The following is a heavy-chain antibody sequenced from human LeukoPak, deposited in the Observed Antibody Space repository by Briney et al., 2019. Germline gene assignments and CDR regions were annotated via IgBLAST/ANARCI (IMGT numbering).Heavy chain of an antibody. CDR1: GFIFSSYA. CDR2: ISGSGGST. J-gene: IGHJ4*02. D-gene: IGHD5-24*01. Sequence: GGSLRLSCAASGFIFSSYAMSWVRQAPGKGLEWVSAISGSGGSTYYADSVKGRFTISRDNSKNTLYLQMNSLRAEDTAVYYCAKDVEMATISFDYWGQGTLVTVSS. V-gene: IGHV3-23*01. CDR3: AKDVEMATISFDY.